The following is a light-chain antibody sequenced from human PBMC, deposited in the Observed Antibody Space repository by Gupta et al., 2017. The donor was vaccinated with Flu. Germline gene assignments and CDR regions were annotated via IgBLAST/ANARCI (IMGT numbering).Light chain of an antibody. Sequence: DVVMTQSALTLAVTLGQSASISCRSSQGLVYSDGNTYLHWFQQRPGQSPRRLIYLVSKRDSGVPDRFSGSGSGTDFTLKISRVEAEDVGVYFCMQGAHWPWAFGQGTKLEIK. CDR3: MQGAHWPWA. V-gene: IGKV2-30*01. CDR2: LVS. J-gene: IGKJ1*01. CDR1: QGLVYSDGNTY.